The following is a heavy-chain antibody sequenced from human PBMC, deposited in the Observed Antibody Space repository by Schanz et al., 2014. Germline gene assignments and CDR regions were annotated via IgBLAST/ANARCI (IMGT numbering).Heavy chain of an antibody. D-gene: IGHD2-2*01. CDR3: AKDSTHIDIVLVPTAIDY. CDR2: IYASGAT. CDR1: GFAFSVYG. V-gene: IGHV3-NL1*01. J-gene: IGHJ4*02. Sequence: VQLVESGGGLVQPGGSLRLSCAASGFAFSVYGMHWVRQAPGKGPEWVSTIYASGATYYGDSVKGRFTISRDNSKNTLYLHMNTLRSEDTAVYYCAKDSTHIDIVLVPTAIDYWGQGTLVTVSS.